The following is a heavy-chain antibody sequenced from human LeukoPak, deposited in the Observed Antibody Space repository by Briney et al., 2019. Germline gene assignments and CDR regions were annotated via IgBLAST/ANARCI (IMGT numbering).Heavy chain of an antibody. Sequence: PGESLRLSCAASGFTFSNYGMHWVRQAPGKGLEWVAFIRYDGSNKCYADSVKGRFTISRDNSKNTLYLQMNSLRAEETAEYYCARARKSGGITMIRGVKGRGWFDPWGQGTLVTVSS. J-gene: IGHJ5*02. CDR1: GFTFSNYG. D-gene: IGHD3-10*01. CDR2: IRYDGSNK. CDR3: ARARKSGGITMIRGVKGRGWFDP. V-gene: IGHV3-30*02.